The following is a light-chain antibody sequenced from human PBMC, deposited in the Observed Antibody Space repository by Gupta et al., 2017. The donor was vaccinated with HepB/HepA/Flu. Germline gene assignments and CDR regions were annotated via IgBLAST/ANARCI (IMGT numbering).Light chain of an antibody. V-gene: IGKV1-39*01. CDR1: QSINTF. CDR2: TTS. Sequence: DIQMTQSPSSLSASVGDTVTITCRASQSINTFLHWYQQRPGRAPKLLISTTSTLQSAVPSRFPGCGSRTDFTLTISMIQPEDFATSYFHLTDNTPLTSGQGTRLEIK. CDR3: HLTDNTPLT. J-gene: IGKJ5*01.